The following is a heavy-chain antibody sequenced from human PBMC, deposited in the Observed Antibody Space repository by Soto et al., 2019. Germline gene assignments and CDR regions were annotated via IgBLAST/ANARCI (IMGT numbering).Heavy chain of an antibody. CDR3: ARDTFSGDSSGPHY. V-gene: IGHV5-51*01. D-gene: IGHD3-22*01. CDR1: GFSLNTYW. J-gene: IGHJ4*02. CDR2: IFPGDSDT. Sequence: GESLKISCKASGFSLNTYWIAWVREMPGKGLEWMGAIFPGDSDTRYSPSFQGQVTISADKSITTAYLQWSSLKASDTAIYYCARDTFSGDSSGPHYWGQGTLVTVSS.